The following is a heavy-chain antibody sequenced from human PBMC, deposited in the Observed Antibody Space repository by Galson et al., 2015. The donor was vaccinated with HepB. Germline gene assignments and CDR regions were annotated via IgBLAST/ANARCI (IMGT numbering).Heavy chain of an antibody. V-gene: IGHV3-30*14. D-gene: IGHD6-19*01. J-gene: IGHJ4*01. Sequence: SLRLSCAASGFTFSSYAMHWVRQAPGKGLEWVAVISYDGSNKYYADSVKGRFTISRDSSKNTVYLQMNILRVEDTAVYYCASSIVAGTQPLKYWGQGTLVTVSS. CDR3: ASSIVAGTQPLKY. CDR1: GFTFSSYA. CDR2: ISYDGSNK.